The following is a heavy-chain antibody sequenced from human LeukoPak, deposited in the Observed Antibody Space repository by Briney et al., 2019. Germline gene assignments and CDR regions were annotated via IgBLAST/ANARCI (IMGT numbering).Heavy chain of an antibody. Sequence: PSETLSLTCTVSGGSISSGSYYWSWIRQPAGKGLEWIGRIYTSGSTNYNPSLKSRVTISVDTSKNQFSLKLSSVTAADTAVYYCARVSLYGEPRGNWFDPWGQGTLVTVSS. CDR1: GGSISSGSYY. CDR2: IYTSGST. CDR3: ARVSLYGEPRGNWFDP. V-gene: IGHV4-61*02. D-gene: IGHD3-10*01. J-gene: IGHJ5*02.